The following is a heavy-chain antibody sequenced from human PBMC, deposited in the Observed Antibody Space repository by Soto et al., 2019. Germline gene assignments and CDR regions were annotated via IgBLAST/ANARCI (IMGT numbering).Heavy chain of an antibody. D-gene: IGHD6-19*01. V-gene: IGHV3-33*01. CDR2: IWYDGSNK. Sequence: GGSLRLSCAASGFTFSSYGMHWVRQAPGKGLEWVAVIWYDGSNKYYADSVKGRFTISRDNSKNTLYLQMNSLRAEDTAVYYCARDSGFAKPYSYGWDEYYYGMDVWGQGTTVPVSS. J-gene: IGHJ6*02. CDR3: ARDSGFAKPYSYGWDEYYYGMDV. CDR1: GFTFSSYG.